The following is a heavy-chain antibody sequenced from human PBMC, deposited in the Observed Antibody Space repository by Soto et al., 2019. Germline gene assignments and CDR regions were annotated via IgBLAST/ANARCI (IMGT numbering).Heavy chain of an antibody. D-gene: IGHD3-10*01. V-gene: IGHV1-69*13. CDR1: GGTFSSYA. J-gene: IGHJ5*02. Sequence: SVKVSCKASGGTFSSYAISWVRQAPGQGLEWMGGIIPIFGTANYAQKFQGRVTITADESTSTAYMELSSLRSEDTAVYYCARDPPYYGSGGHNWFDPWGQGTLVTVSS. CDR2: IIPIFGTA. CDR3: ARDPPYYGSGGHNWFDP.